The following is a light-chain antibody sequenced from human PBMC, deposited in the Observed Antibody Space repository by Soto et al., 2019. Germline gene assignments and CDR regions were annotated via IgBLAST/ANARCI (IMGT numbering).Light chain of an antibody. J-gene: IGKJ4*01. CDR3: QQHENLPS. CDR2: DAS. V-gene: IGKV1-33*01. CDR1: QDINKN. Sequence: DIQMTQSPSSLSASVGDRVTITCQASQDINKNLNWYQQKPGTAPKLLIYDASNLETGVPSRFSGSGSGTGFSFTISSLQPEDIATYYCQQHENLPSFGGGTKVDTK.